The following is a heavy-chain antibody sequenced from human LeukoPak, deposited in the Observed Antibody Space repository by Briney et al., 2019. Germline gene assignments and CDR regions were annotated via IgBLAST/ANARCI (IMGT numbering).Heavy chain of an antibody. Sequence: ASVKVSCKASGYTFTSYDINWVRQATGQGLEWMGWMNPNSGNTGYAQKFQGRVTTTRNTSISTAYMELSSLRSEDTAVYYCARVPPLLQKDTAMVRYLFDYWGQGTLVTVSS. D-gene: IGHD5-18*01. CDR3: ARVPPLLQKDTAMVRYLFDY. CDR2: MNPNSGNT. J-gene: IGHJ4*02. CDR1: GYTFTSYD. V-gene: IGHV1-8*01.